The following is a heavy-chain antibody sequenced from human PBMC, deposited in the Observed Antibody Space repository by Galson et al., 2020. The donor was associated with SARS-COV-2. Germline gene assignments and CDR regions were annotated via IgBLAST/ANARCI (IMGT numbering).Heavy chain of an antibody. J-gene: IGHJ4*02. CDR3: ATFPFLVMAFDS. CDR2: IYYSVST. CDR1: GDSINSGNYY. D-gene: IGHD3-9*01. Sequence: SQTLSLTCTVSGDSINSGNYYWSWLRQPPGKSLEWVGHIYYSVSTYYNPSLKSRVAISLDTSKSQFSLTLKSVTAADTAMYYCATFPFLVMAFDSWGQGVPVTVSS. V-gene: IGHV4-30-4*01.